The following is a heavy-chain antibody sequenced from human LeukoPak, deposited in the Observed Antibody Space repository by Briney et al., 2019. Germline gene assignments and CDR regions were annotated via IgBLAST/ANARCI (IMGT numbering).Heavy chain of an antibody. CDR3: ARGLSSIAAAEFDC. J-gene: IGHJ4*02. CDR1: GGSISSSSYY. Sequence: SETLSLTCTVSGGSISSSSYYWGWIRQPPGKGLEWIGSIYYSGSTYYNPSLKSRVTISVDTSKNQFSLKLSSVTAADTAVYYCARGLSSIAAAEFDCWGQGTLVTVSS. D-gene: IGHD6-13*01. CDR2: IYYSGST. V-gene: IGHV4-39*01.